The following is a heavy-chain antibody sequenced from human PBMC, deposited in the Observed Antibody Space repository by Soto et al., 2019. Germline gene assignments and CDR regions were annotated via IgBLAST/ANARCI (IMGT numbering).Heavy chain of an antibody. V-gene: IGHV3-23*01. Sequence: GGSLRLSCAASGFTFSSYAMSWVRQAPGKGLEWVSAISGSGGSTYYADSVKGRFTISRDNSKNTLYLQMNSLRAEDTAVYYCAKDLPVAGPYYYYYMDVWGKGTTVTVSS. J-gene: IGHJ6*03. D-gene: IGHD6-19*01. CDR3: AKDLPVAGPYYYYYMDV. CDR1: GFTFSSYA. CDR2: ISGSGGST.